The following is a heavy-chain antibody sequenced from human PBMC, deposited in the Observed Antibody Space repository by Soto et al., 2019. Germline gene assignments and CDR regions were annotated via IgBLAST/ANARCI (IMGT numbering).Heavy chain of an antibody. CDR3: ARTSAAGKYYYGMDV. V-gene: IGHV5-51*01. CDR1: GYSFTSYW. Sequence: GESLKISCNGSGYSFTSYWIGWVRQMPGKDLEWMGIIYPGDSDTRYSPSFQGQVTISADKSISTAYLQWSSLKASDTAMYYCARTSAAGKYYYGMDVWGQGTTVTVSS. CDR2: IYPGDSDT. J-gene: IGHJ6*02. D-gene: IGHD6-13*01.